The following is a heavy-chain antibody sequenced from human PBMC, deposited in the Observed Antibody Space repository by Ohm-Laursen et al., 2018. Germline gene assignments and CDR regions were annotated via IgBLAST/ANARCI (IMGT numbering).Heavy chain of an antibody. CDR1: GGSFSNLY. J-gene: IGHJ4*02. CDR2: IYHTGST. D-gene: IGHD3-10*01. V-gene: IGHV4-34*01. CDR3: AKGTNYYGSGSYSDY. Sequence: TLSLTCAVYGGSFSNLYWSWIRQPPGLGLEWIGEIYHTGSTNYSPSLESRVTISLDMSKNQFSLRLRSLTAADTAVYYCAKGTNYYGSGSYSDYWGQGTLVTVSS.